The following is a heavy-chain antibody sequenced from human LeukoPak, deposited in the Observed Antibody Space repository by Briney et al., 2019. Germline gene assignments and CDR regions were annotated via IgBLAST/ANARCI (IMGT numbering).Heavy chain of an antibody. CDR3: TALEYCGCHCMGDY. CDR2: IKSRSDGGPT. V-gene: IGHV3-15*01. Sequence: PGGSLRLSCAASGFTFNYAWMNWVRQAPGKGLEWVGRIKSRSDGGPTDYAAPVKGRFTISRDDSKNTLYLHMNSLKTEDTAVYYCTALEYCGCHCMGDYWGQGTLVTVSS. D-gene: IGHD2-21*02. CDR1: GFTFNYAW. J-gene: IGHJ4*02.